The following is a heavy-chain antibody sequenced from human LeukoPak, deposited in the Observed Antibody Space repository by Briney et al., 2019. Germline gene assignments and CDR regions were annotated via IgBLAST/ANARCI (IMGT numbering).Heavy chain of an antibody. J-gene: IGHJ4*02. D-gene: IGHD7-27*01. CDR3: TKDFDWGSGH. CDR2: ISPDGGDT. Sequence: GGSLRLPCAASGFTFSAYWMHWVRQVPGKGLVWVSRISPDGGDTRYADSVKGRFTISRDNAKNTLYLQLNGLRAGDAAVYYCTKDFDWGSGHWGQGTLVTVSS. V-gene: IGHV3-74*01. CDR1: GFTFSAYW.